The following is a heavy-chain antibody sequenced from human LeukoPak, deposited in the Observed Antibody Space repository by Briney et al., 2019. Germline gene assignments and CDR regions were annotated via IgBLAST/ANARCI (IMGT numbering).Heavy chain of an antibody. V-gene: IGHV1-69*13. D-gene: IGHD1-26*01. CDR1: GGTFSSYA. CDR3: ARTLLARWYFDL. J-gene: IGHJ2*01. Sequence: SVKVSCKASGGTFSSYAISWVRQAPGQGLEWMGGIIPIFGTANYAQKFQGRVTITADESTSTAYMELSSLRSEDPAVYYCARTLLARWYFDLWGRGTLVTVSS. CDR2: IIPIFGTA.